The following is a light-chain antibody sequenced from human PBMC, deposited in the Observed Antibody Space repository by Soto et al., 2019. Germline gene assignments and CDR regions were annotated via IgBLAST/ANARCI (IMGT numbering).Light chain of an antibody. Sequence: AIRMTQSPSSLSASTGDRVTITCRASQGISSYLAWYKQKPVKAPKLLIYAASTLQSGVPSRFSGSGSENDFTLTSRCQKSEDCATYYCPQYYSYPRTFGQGTKVEIK. J-gene: IGKJ1*01. CDR2: AAS. CDR3: PQYYSYPRT. V-gene: IGKV1-8*01. CDR1: QGISSY.